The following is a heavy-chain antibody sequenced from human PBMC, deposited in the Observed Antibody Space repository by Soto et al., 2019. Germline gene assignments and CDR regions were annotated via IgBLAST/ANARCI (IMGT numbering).Heavy chain of an antibody. Sequence: QVQLVQSGAEVKKPGSSVNVSCKASGGTFSSYAISWVRQAPGQGLEWMGGIIPIFGTANYAQKFQGRVTITADESTSTAYMELSSLRSEDTAVYYCARDGKVYDSSGYYSLFDYWGQGTLVTVSS. V-gene: IGHV1-69*01. J-gene: IGHJ4*02. CDR2: IIPIFGTA. D-gene: IGHD3-22*01. CDR3: ARDGKVYDSSGYYSLFDY. CDR1: GGTFSSYA.